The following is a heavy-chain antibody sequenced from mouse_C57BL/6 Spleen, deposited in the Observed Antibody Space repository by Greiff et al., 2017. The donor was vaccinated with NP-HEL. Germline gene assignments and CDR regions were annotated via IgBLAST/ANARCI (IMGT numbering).Heavy chain of an antibody. V-gene: IGHV2-6-1*01. D-gene: IGHD1-1*01. J-gene: IGHJ4*01. CDR2: IWSDGST. CDR3: ARHYYGRSYAMDY. Sequence: QVQLQQSGPGLVAPSQSLSITCTVSGFSLTSYGVHWVRQPPGKGLEWLVVIWSDGSTTYNSALKSRLSISKDNSKSQVFLKMNSLQTDDTAMYYCARHYYGRSYAMDYWGQGTSVTVSS. CDR1: GFSLTSYG.